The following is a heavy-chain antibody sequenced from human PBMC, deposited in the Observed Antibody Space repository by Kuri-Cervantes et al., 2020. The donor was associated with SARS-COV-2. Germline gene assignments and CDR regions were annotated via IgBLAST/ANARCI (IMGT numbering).Heavy chain of an antibody. J-gene: IGHJ4*02. D-gene: IGHD2-21*01. CDR3: AKDPPYCGGDCYSFDY. CDR2: ISGSGGST. V-gene: IGHV3-23*01. Sequence: LSLTCAASGFTFSSYAMSWVRQAPGKGLEWVSAISGSGGSTYYADSVKGRSTISRDNSKNTLYLQMNSLRAEDTAVYYCAKDPPYCGGDCYSFDYWGRGTLVTVSS. CDR1: GFTFSSYA.